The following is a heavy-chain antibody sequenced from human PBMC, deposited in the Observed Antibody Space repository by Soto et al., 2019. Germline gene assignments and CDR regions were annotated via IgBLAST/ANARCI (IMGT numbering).Heavy chain of an antibody. CDR3: ARGYDYLIDY. D-gene: IGHD3-22*01. Sequence: EVQLVESGGGLVQPGGSLRLSCAASGFTFSAYWINWVRQTPGKGLEWVANINPDGSVKNYAESVKGRFTISRDNAKNSLYLQMNSLRAEDTAVYSCARGYDYLIDYWGQGTLATVSS. J-gene: IGHJ4*02. V-gene: IGHV3-7*01. CDR2: INPDGSVK. CDR1: GFTFSAYW.